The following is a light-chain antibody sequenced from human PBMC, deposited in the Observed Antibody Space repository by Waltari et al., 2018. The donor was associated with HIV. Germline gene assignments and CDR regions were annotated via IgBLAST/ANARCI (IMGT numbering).Light chain of an antibody. Sequence: SGLTQPASVSGFPGQSITISCTGADSAFGFYNFVSWYHQYPGKVPKVILSKFDSRASGVSDRFSGSKSGNTASLSISGLRTEDEGVYFCASYTANDTVMFAGGTTVTVL. CDR1: DSAFGFYNF. CDR3: ASYTANDTVM. V-gene: IGLV2-14*01. CDR2: KFD. J-gene: IGLJ3*02.